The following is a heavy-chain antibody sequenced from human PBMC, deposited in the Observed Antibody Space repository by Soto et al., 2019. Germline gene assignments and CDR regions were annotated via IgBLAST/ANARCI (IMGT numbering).Heavy chain of an antibody. V-gene: IGHV3-23*01. CDR1: GFTFSTYV. CDR3: AKGKAIAGTDY. Sequence: GGSLRLSCTVSGFTFSTYVMSWVRQAPGKGLEWVSAISGSGGSAYYADSVKGRFTISRDNSKNTLYLQMNSLRADDTAVYYCAKGKAIAGTDYWGQGTLVTVSS. D-gene: IGHD2-15*01. J-gene: IGHJ4*02. CDR2: ISGSGGSA.